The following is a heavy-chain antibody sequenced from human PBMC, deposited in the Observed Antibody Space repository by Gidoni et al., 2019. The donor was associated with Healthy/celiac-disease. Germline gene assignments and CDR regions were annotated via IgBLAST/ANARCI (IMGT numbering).Heavy chain of an antibody. CDR2: IIPIFGTA. CDR3: ARDPHDSSGYLGAFDI. Sequence: QVQLVQSGAEVKKPGSSVKVSCKASGGTFSSYAISWVRQAPGQGLEWMGGIIPIFGTANYAQKFQGRVTITADESTSTAYTELSSLRSEDTAVYYCARDPHDSSGYLGAFDIWGQGTMVTVSS. V-gene: IGHV1-69*01. CDR1: GGTFSSYA. D-gene: IGHD3-22*01. J-gene: IGHJ3*02.